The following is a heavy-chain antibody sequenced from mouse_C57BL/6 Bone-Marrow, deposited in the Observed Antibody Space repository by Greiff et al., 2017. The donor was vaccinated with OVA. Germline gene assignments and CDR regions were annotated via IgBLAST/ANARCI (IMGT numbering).Heavy chain of an antibody. CDR1: GFSFNTYA. CDR2: IRSKSNNYAT. Sequence: GGGLVQPKGSLKLSCAAPGFSFNTYAMHWVRQAPGKGLEWAARIRSKSNNYATYYADSVKDRFTISRDESESMLYLQMNNLKTEDTAMYYGVGTTVVPQYFDVWGTGTTVTVSS. J-gene: IGHJ1*03. V-gene: IGHV10-1*01. D-gene: IGHD1-1*01. CDR3: VGTTVVPQYFDV.